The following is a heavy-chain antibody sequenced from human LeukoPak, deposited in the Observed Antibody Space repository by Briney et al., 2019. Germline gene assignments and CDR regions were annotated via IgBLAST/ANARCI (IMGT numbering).Heavy chain of an antibody. J-gene: IGHJ4*02. V-gene: IGHV4-59*01. D-gene: IGHD3-22*01. Sequence: SETLSLTCTVSGGSICNDYWSWMRQPPGKGLEWIGYVYYTGSTTYNPSLKSRVTISVDTSKNQFSLKLSSVAAADTAVYYCARTATKYYYDGSGYYWDYGGQGAPVTVSS. CDR3: ARTATKYYYDGSGYYWDY. CDR1: GGSICNDY. CDR2: VYYTGST.